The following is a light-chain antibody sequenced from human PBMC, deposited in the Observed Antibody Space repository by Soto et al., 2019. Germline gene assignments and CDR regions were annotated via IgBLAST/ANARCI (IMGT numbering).Light chain of an antibody. CDR2: GAS. CDR3: QQYGSSPLIS. J-gene: IGKJ5*01. CDR1: QSVSSSY. V-gene: IGKV3-20*01. Sequence: EIVLTQSPGTLSLSPGERATLSCRASQSVSSSYLAWYQQKPGQAPRLLIYGASSRATGIPDRFSGSGSGRDFTLTISGLEPEDFAVYYCQQYGSSPLISFGQGTRWRL.